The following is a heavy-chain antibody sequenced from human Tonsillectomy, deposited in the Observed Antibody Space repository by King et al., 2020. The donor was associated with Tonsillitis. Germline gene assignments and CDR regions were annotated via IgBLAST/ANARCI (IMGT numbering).Heavy chain of an antibody. CDR3: AKEVGFDLHDAFDI. CDR1: GFTVNSNA. D-gene: IGHD1-26*01. Sequence: VQLVESGGGLVQPGGSLRLSCAASGFTVNSNAMNWVRQAPGKGREWVSAISGSGGRTDYADSVKGRFTISRDNSKNTLYLQMNSLRADDTAVYYCAKEVGFDLHDAFDIWGQGTKVTVSS. V-gene: IGHV3-23*04. CDR2: ISGSGGRT. J-gene: IGHJ3*02.